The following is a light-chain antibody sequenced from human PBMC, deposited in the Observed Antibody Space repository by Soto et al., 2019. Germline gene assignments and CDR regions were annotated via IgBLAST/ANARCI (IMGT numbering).Light chain of an antibody. J-gene: IGLJ1*01. CDR1: SSDVGDYNY. V-gene: IGLV2-14*01. CDR3: SSYTTSTTYV. CDR2: EVS. Sequence: QLVLTQPASVSGSPGQSITISCTGTSSDVGDYNYVSWYQQHPGKAPKLVIYEVSNRPSGVSSRFSGSKSGNTASLTISGLQAEDEADYYCSSYTTSTTYVFGTGTKLNVL.